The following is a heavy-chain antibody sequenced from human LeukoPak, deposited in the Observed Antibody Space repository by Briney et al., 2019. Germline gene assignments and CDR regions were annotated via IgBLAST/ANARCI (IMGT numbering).Heavy chain of an antibody. D-gene: IGHD6-13*01. Sequence: EASVKVSCKASGYTFTSYGISWVRQAPGQGLEWMGWISAYNGNTNYAQKLQGRVTMTTDTSTSTAYMELRSLRSDDTAVYYCARVGGIAAAGTMSNWFDPWGQGTLVTVSS. CDR3: ARVGGIAAAGTMSNWFDP. CDR2: ISAYNGNT. J-gene: IGHJ5*02. V-gene: IGHV1-18*01. CDR1: GYTFTSYG.